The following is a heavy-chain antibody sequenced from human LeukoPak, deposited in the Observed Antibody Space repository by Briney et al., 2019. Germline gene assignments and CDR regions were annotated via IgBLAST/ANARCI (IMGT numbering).Heavy chain of an antibody. CDR1: GFTFNNYG. Sequence: GGSLRLSCAASGFTFNNYGMHWVRQAPGKGLEYVSAISKNGDSTYYANSVKGRFTISRDNSKNTLYLQMGSLKVDDMAVYYCARGYYLDPSGCVDYWGQGTLVTVSS. CDR3: ARGYYLDPSGCVDY. J-gene: IGHJ4*02. V-gene: IGHV3-64*01. D-gene: IGHD3-22*01. CDR2: ISKNGDST.